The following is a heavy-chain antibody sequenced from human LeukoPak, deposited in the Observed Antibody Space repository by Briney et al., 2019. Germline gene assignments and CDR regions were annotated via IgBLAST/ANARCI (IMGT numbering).Heavy chain of an antibody. D-gene: IGHD6-6*01. Sequence: PSETLSLTRAVSGGSISSGGYSWSWIRQPPGKGLEWIGYIYYSGSTYYNPSLKSRVTISVDTSKNQFSLKLSSVTAADTAVYYCARNLKLVRGPSSWFDPWGQGTLVTVSS. J-gene: IGHJ5*02. V-gene: IGHV4-30-4*07. CDR1: GGSISSGGYS. CDR3: ARNLKLVRGPSSWFDP. CDR2: IYYSGST.